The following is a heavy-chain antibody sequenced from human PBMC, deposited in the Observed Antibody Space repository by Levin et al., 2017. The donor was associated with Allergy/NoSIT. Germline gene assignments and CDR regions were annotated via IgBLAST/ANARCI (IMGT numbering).Heavy chain of an antibody. D-gene: IGHD5-12*01. V-gene: IGHV3-23*01. CDR3: AKDPYARGYSGYDLNYFDY. CDR1: GFTFSSYA. J-gene: IGHJ4*02. Sequence: SCAASGFTFSSYAMSWVRQAPGKGLEWVSAISGSGGSTYYADSVKGRFTISRDNSKNTLYLQMNSLRAEATAVYYCAKDPYARGYSGYDLNYFDYWGQGTLVTVSS. CDR2: ISGSGGST.